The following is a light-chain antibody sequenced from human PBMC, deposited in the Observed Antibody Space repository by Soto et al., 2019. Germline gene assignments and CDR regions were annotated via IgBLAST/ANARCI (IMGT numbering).Light chain of an antibody. Sequence: DIQMTQSPSTLSGSVGDRVTITCRASQTISSWLAWYQQKPGKAPKLLIYKASTLKSGVPSRFSGSGSGTEFTLTISSLQPGDFAIYYCQQSYTTPPTFGQGTKVDIK. J-gene: IGKJ1*01. CDR3: QQSYTTPPT. V-gene: IGKV1-5*03. CDR1: QTISSW. CDR2: KAS.